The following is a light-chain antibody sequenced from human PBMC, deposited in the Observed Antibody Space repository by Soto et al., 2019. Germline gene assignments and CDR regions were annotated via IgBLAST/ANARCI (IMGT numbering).Light chain of an antibody. V-gene: IGKV3-20*01. CDR2: GAS. CDR3: QQYGSSPRVT. Sequence: EIVLTQSPGTLSLSPGERATLSCRASQSVSSNYLAWYQQKPGQAPGLLIYGASSRATGIPDRFSGSGSGTDFTLTISRLEPDDFAVYYCQQYGSSPRVTFGGGTKVEIK. CDR1: QSVSSNY. J-gene: IGKJ4*01.